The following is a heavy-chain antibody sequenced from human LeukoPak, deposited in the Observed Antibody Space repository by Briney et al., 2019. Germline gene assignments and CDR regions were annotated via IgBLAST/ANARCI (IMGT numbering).Heavy chain of an antibody. CDR3: AKAAVAGSYFDY. V-gene: IGHV3-9*01. D-gene: IGHD6-19*01. CDR1: GFTFDDYA. J-gene: IGHJ4*02. CDR2: ISWNSGSI. Sequence: GGSLRLSCAASGFTFDDYAMHWVRQAPGKGLEWVSGISWNSGSIGYADSVKGRFTISRDNAKNSLHLQMNSLRAEDTALYYCAKAAVAGSYFDYWGQGTLVTVSS.